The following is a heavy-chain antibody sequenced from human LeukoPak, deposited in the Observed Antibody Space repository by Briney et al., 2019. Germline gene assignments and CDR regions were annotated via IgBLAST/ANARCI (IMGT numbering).Heavy chain of an antibody. V-gene: IGHV3-21*01. CDR1: GFTFSSYS. CDR2: ISSSRSYI. CDR3: ARFIAAPYYFDY. Sequence: GGSLRLSCVASGFTFSSYSMNWVRQAPGKGLEWVSFISSSRSYIYYADSVKGRFTISRDNAKNSLYLQMNSLRAEDTAVYYCARFIAAPYYFDYWGRGTLVTVSS. J-gene: IGHJ4*02. D-gene: IGHD6-13*01.